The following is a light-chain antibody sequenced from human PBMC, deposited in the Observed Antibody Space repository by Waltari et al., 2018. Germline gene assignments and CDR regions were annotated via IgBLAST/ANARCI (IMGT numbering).Light chain of an antibody. V-gene: IGLV1-44*01. J-gene: IGLJ2*01. CDR3: AAWDDSLNGPGV. Sequence: QSVLTQPPSASGTPGQRVTISCSGSSSNIGRNTVNWYQQLPGTAPKLLIYSNNQRPSGVPDLFSGSKSGTSASLAISGLQSEDEADYYCAAWDDSLNGPGVFGGGTKLTVL. CDR2: SNN. CDR1: SSNIGRNT.